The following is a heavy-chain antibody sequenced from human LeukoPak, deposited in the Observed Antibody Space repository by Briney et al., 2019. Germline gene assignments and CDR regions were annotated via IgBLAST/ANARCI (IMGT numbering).Heavy chain of an antibody. D-gene: IGHD2-21*02. Sequence: ASMNVSCKVSGYTLTELSLHWVRQAPGKGLEWMGGFDPEDGETIYAQKFQGRVTMTEDTSTDTAYMELSSLRSEDTAVYYCATAVVTAILPIDYWGQGTLVTVSS. CDR3: ATAVVTAILPIDY. CDR1: GYTLTELS. CDR2: FDPEDGET. V-gene: IGHV1-24*01. J-gene: IGHJ4*02.